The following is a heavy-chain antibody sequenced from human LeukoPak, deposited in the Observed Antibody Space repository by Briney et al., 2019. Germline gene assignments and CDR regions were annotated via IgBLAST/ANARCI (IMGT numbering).Heavy chain of an antibody. V-gene: IGHV3-11*01. Sequence: GGSLRLSCAASGFTFNDYYMTWIRQAPGKGLEWVSYISDSGTSIYYADSVKGRFTMSRDNAKNSLFLQMNSLRAEDTAVYYCARGGLEMATIYLDYWGQGTLVTVSS. D-gene: IGHD5-24*01. CDR1: GFTFNDYY. CDR3: ARGGLEMATIYLDY. CDR2: ISDSGTSI. J-gene: IGHJ4*02.